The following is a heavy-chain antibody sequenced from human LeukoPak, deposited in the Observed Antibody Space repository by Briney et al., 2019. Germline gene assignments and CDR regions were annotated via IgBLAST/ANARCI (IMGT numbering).Heavy chain of an antibody. CDR1: GYSFTSYW. J-gene: IGHJ4*02. D-gene: IGHD6-19*01. V-gene: IGHV5-51*01. Sequence: GESLKISCKGSGYSFTSYWIGWVRQMPGKGLEWMGIIYPGDSGTRYSPSFQGQVTISADKSISTAYLQWSSLKASDTAMYYCARRYPYSSGSLDYWGQGTLVTVST. CDR2: IYPGDSGT. CDR3: ARRYPYSSGSLDY.